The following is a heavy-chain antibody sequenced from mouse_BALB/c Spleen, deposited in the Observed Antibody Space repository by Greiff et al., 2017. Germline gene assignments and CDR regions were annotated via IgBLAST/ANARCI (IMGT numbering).Heavy chain of an antibody. Sequence: EVNVVESGGGLVKPGGSLKLSCAASGFTFSSYAMSWVRQTPEKRLEWVASISSGGSTYYPDSVKGRFTISRDNARNTLYLQMSSLKSEDTAMYYCARQGVYGKRAMDYWGQGTSVTVSS. J-gene: IGHJ4*01. V-gene: IGHV5-6-5*01. CDR1: GFTFSSYA. D-gene: IGHD2-1*01. CDR3: ARQGVYGKRAMDY. CDR2: ISSGGST.